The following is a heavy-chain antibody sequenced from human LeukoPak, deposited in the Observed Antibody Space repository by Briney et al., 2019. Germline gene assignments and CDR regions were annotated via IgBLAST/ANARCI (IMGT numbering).Heavy chain of an antibody. V-gene: IGHV3-21*01. CDR1: GFTFNYYS. J-gene: IGHJ6*03. Sequence: TGGSLRLSCAASGFTFNYYSMNWVRQAPGKRLGWVSSIGSSSGYIYYADSVKGRFTISRDNAKNSVYLHMNSLRAEDTAVYYCARAAAGSGNYYYYMDVWGKGTTVTVSS. D-gene: IGHD6-13*01. CDR2: IGSSSGYI. CDR3: ARAAAGSGNYYYYMDV.